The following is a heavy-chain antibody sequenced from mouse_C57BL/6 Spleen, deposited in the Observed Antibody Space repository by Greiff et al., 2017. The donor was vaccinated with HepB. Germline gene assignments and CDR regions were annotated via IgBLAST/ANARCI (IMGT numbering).Heavy chain of an antibody. CDR3: ARGDYSNPMHY. CDR1: GYSITSGYY. J-gene: IGHJ4*01. CDR2: ISYDGSN. D-gene: IGHD2-5*01. Sequence: ESGPGLVKPSQSLSLTCSVTGYSITSGYYWNWIRQFPGNKLEWMGYISYDGSNNYNPSLKNRISITRDTSKNQFFLKLNSVTTEDTATYYCARGDYSNPMHYWGQGTSVTVSS. V-gene: IGHV3-6*01.